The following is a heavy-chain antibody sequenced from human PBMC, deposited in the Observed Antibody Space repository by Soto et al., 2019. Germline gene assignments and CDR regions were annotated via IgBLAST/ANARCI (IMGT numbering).Heavy chain of an antibody. J-gene: IGHJ3*02. CDR1: GYTFTGYY. D-gene: IGHD4-17*01. CDR2: INPNSGGT. CDR3: ASVGHVDYIWPVSEALDVFVI. V-gene: IGHV1-2*02. Sequence: ASVKVSCKASGYTFTGYYMHWVRQAPGQGLEWMGWINPNSGGTNYAQKFQGRVTMTRDTSISTAYMELSRLRSDDTAVYYCASVGHVDYIWPVSEALDVFVIWAKGQWSPSPQ.